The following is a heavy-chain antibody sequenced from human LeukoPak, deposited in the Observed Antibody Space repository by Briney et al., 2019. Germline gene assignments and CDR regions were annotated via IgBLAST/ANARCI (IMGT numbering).Heavy chain of an antibody. V-gene: IGHV1-46*01. J-gene: IGHJ5*02. CDR3: ARDGGGELVRNWFDP. Sequence: ASVKVSCKASRCTHTSYYLHWGRQAPGQGLEWMGIINPSGGSTGYAQKFQGRVTMTRDTSTSTVYMKLSSLRSEDTAVYYCARDGGGELVRNWFDPWGQGTLVTVSS. D-gene: IGHD6-6*01. CDR1: RCTHTSYY. CDR2: INPSGGST.